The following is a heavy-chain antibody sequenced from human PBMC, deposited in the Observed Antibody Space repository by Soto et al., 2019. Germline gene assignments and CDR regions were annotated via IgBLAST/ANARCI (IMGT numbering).Heavy chain of an antibody. D-gene: IGHD3-22*01. V-gene: IGHV1-2*02. CDR3: ARVRTYYDSSGSLDY. J-gene: IGHJ4*02. CDR2: INPNSGDT. CDR1: GYAFTGYF. Sequence: ASVKVSCKASGYAFTGYFMHWVRQAPGQGLEWMGWINPNSGDTNYAQKFQGRVTMTRDMSISTAYMELRRLTSDDTAVYYCARVRTYYDSSGSLDYWGQGTLVTVSS.